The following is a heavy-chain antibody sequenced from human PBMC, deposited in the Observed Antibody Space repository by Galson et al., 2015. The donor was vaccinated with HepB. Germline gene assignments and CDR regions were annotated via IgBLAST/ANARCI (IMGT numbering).Heavy chain of an antibody. Sequence: SVKVSCKASGYTFISYGISWVRQAPGQGLEWMGWISGYNDNRNYAQKFQGRITMTTDTSTSTTYMELRSLRPDDTAVYYCARARYGNSPPEYWSQGTLVTVSS. CDR1: GYTFISYG. CDR2: ISGYNDNR. CDR3: ARARYGNSPPEY. D-gene: IGHD2/OR15-2a*01. J-gene: IGHJ4*02. V-gene: IGHV1-18*04.